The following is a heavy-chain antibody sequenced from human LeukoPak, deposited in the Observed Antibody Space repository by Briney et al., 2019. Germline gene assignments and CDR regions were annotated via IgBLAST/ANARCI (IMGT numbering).Heavy chain of an antibody. D-gene: IGHD3-22*01. Sequence: GGSLRLSCAASGFTFSDYYMSWIRQAPGKGLEWVSYISSSGSTIYYADSVKGRFTISRDNAKNSLYLQMNSLRAEDTAVYYCARADYYDSSGLDRAFDIWGQGTMVTVSS. V-gene: IGHV3-11*01. CDR3: ARADYYDSSGLDRAFDI. CDR2: ISSSGSTI. J-gene: IGHJ3*02. CDR1: GFTFSDYY.